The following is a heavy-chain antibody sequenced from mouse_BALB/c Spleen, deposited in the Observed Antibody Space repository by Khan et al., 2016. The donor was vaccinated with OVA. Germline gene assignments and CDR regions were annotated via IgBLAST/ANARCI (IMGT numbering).Heavy chain of an antibody. CDR2: VNPSNGGT. CDR3: VRGYEFFPY. CDR1: GYSFTAYY. J-gene: IGHJ3*01. V-gene: IGHV1-18*01. Sequence: EVQLQQSGPDLVKPGASVKISCKASGYSFTAYYIHWVKESPGKTLECIGRVNPSNGGTTYNQKFRGKAILTVDKSSSTAYMELRSLTSEDSAVYYWVRGYEFFPYWGQGTLVTFSA. D-gene: IGHD2-14*01.